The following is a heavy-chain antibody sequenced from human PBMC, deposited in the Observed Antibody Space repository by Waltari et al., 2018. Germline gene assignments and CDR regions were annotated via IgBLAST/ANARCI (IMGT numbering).Heavy chain of an antibody. V-gene: IGHV1-18*01. Sequence: QVQMVQSGAEVKKPGASVRVSCKASGYTFTSFGLNWVRQAPGQGLEWMGWISGYSGDAKFAQKVQGRLTMTTDASTSTAYMELRSLESDDTGVDYCARDGVTLFGVVIAEGNYFDYWGQGTLLTVSS. D-gene: IGHD3-3*01. CDR1: GYTFTSFG. CDR3: ARDGVTLFGVVIAEGNYFDY. CDR2: ISGYSGDA. J-gene: IGHJ4*02.